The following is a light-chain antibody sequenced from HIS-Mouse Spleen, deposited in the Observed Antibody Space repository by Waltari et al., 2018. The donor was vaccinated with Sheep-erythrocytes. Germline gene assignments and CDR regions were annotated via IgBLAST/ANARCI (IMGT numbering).Light chain of an antibody. CDR3: CSYAGSYTWV. CDR1: SSDGGMYNL. CDR2: EGS. Sequence: QSALTQPASVSGSPGQSITISCTGTSSDGGMYNLFPWYQQHPGQAPKRMIYEGSKRPSGVSNRFSGSKSGNTASLTISGLQAEDEADYYCCSYAGSYTWVFGGGTKLTVL. J-gene: IGLJ3*02. V-gene: IGLV2-23*01.